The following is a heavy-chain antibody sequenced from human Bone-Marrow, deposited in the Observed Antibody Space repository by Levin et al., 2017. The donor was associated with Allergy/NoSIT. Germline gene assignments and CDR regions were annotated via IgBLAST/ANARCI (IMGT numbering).Heavy chain of an antibody. CDR3: ARAEVGDFDF. V-gene: IGHV4-38-2*02. D-gene: IGHD3-16*01. CDR1: GYSIRRGYY. CDR2: IYHDGDP. Sequence: SQTLSLTCTVSGYSIRRGYYWGWIRQPPGNNLEWIGRIYHDGDPYYNPSLKSRVTMSVDTSNNQFSLQLTSVTAADTAVYYCARAEVGDFDFWGQGLLVTVSS. J-gene: IGHJ4*02.